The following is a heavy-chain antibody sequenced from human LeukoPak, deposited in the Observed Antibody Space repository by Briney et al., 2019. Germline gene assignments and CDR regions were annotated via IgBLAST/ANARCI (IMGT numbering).Heavy chain of an antibody. Sequence: SETLSLTCTVSGGSISSGSYYWSWIRQPAGKGLEWIGRIYTSGSTNYNPSLKSRVTISVDTSTNQFSLKLSSVTAADTAVYYCARGFDYWGQGTLVTVSS. V-gene: IGHV4-61*02. CDR3: ARGFDY. CDR2: IYTSGST. J-gene: IGHJ4*02. CDR1: GGSISSGSYY.